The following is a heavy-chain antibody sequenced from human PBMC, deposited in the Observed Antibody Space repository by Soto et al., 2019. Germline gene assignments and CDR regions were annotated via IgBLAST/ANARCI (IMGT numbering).Heavy chain of an antibody. J-gene: IGHJ6*02. CDR2: INPSGGST. V-gene: IGHV1-46*01. Sequence: ASVKVSCKASRYTFTSYYMHWVRQAPGQGLEWMGIINPSGGSTSYAQKFQGRVTMTRDTSTSTVYMELSSLRSEDTAVYYCATNVDTLLWMDYYYGMDVWGQGTTVTVSS. D-gene: IGHD5-18*01. CDR1: RYTFTSYY. CDR3: ATNVDTLLWMDYYYGMDV.